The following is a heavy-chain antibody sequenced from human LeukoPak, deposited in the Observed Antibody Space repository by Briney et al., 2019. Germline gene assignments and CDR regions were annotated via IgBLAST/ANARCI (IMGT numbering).Heavy chain of an antibody. J-gene: IGHJ4*02. D-gene: IGHD4-17*01. CDR2: ISYSGST. CDR3: ARDPDDYGDYEG. Sequence: SETLSLTCSVSGGSISRHYWSWIRQPPGKGLEWIGYISYSGSTRYNPSFQSRVTISLDTSKTHFSLKLSSVTAADTAVYYCARDPDDYGDYEGWGQGTLVTVSS. V-gene: IGHV4-59*11. CDR1: GGSISRHY.